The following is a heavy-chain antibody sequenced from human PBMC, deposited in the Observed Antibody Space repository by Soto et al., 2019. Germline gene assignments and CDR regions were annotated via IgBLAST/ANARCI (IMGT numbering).Heavy chain of an antibody. V-gene: IGHV3-23*01. J-gene: IGHJ4*02. Sequence: EVHLLESGGGFVQPGVSLRLSCAAPGFTFSSYAIIWIRQVPGKGLEWVSGIYGSGGGIHYADSVKGRFTISRDNSAYSVYLQMTNLRVGVTAVYYCAKDAVSRDGVWLAHDWGQGTVVTVSS. CDR3: AKDAVSRDGVWLAHD. CDR1: GFTFSSYA. CDR2: IYGSGGGI. D-gene: IGHD5-12*01.